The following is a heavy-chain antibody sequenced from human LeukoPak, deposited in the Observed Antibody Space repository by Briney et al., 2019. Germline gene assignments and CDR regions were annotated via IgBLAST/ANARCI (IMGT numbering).Heavy chain of an antibody. D-gene: IGHD5-24*01. CDR3: ASRHWGDGYNREKNWFDP. CDR2: INHSGST. CDR1: GVSFSGYY. V-gene: IGHV4-34*01. J-gene: IGHJ5*02. Sequence: SETLSLTCAVYGVSFSGYYWSWIRQPPGKGLEWIGEINHSGSTNYNPSLKSRVTISVDTSKNQFSLKLSSVTAADTAVYYCASRHWGDGYNREKNWFDPWGQGTLVTVSS.